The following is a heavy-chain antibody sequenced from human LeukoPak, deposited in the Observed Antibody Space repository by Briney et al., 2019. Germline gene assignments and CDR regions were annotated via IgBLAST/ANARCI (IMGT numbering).Heavy chain of an antibody. D-gene: IGHD2-15*01. Sequence: ASLKVSCQASLYTHTGYYMYWVRQTPGQRLEWMGWINPNSVCTNYARKFQGRVTITRDTPISTPYIELSRLRSDDTAVDYCARGGSGEYFNWFDPWGQGTLVTVSS. V-gene: IGHV1-2*02. CDR3: ARGGSGEYFNWFDP. CDR1: LYTHTGYY. CDR2: INPNSVCT. J-gene: IGHJ5*02.